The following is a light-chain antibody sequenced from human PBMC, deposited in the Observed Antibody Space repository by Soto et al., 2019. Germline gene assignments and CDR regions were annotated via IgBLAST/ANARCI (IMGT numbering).Light chain of an antibody. V-gene: IGKV1-5*01. CDR3: QHYNSYSEA. CDR2: DAF. J-gene: IGKJ1*01. Sequence: DIQMTQSPSTVSASVGDTVTITCRASQSISNRLAWYQQKAGKAPKVLIYDAFRLESGVPSRFSGSGSGTEFTLTISSLQPDDFATYYCQHYNSYSEAFGQGTKVDIK. CDR1: QSISNR.